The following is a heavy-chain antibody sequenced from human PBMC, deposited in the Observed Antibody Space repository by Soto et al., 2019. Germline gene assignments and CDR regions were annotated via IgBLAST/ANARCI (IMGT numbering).Heavy chain of an antibody. CDR2: ISGSGGST. V-gene: IGHV3-23*01. CDR1: GFTFSSYA. D-gene: IGHD2-2*02. J-gene: IGHJ6*02. CDR3: AKSVVPAAIMSGKAYYYYGMDV. Sequence: GGSLRLSCAASGFTFSSYAMSWVRQAPGKGLGWVSAISGSGGSTYYADSVKGRFTISRDNSKNTLYLQMNSLRAEDTAVYYCAKSVVPAAIMSGKAYYYYGMDVWGQGTTVTVSS.